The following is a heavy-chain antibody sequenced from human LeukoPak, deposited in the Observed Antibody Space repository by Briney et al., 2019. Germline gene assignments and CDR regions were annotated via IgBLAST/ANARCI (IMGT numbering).Heavy chain of an antibody. D-gene: IGHD5-18*01. J-gene: IGHJ4*02. CDR1: GGSFSGYY. CDR3: ASTDTEYYFDY. CDR2: INHSGST. Sequence: SETLSLTCAVYGGSFSGYYWSRIRQPPGKGLEWIGEINHSGSTNYNPSLKSRVTISVDTSKNQFSLKLSSVTAANTALYHCASTDTEYYFDYWGQGTLVTVSS. V-gene: IGHV4-34*01.